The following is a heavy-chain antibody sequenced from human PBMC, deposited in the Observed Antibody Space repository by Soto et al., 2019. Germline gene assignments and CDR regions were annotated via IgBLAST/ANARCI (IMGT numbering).Heavy chain of an antibody. J-gene: IGHJ4*02. CDR3: ARESEDLTSNFDY. V-gene: IGHV3-21*06. CDR1: GFTFTRYS. Sequence: GGSLRVSWAASGFTFTRYSKNWVRQAPGKGLEWVSSISSTTNYIYYGDSMKGRFTISRDSAKNSLYLEMNSLRAEDTAVYYCARESEDLTSNFDYWGQGTLVTVSS. CDR2: ISSTTNYI.